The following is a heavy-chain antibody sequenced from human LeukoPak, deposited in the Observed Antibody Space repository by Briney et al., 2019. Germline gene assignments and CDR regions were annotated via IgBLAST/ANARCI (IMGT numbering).Heavy chain of an antibody. CDR3: ARDGERFLEWLFLDY. CDR1: GFTFSDYG. V-gene: IGHV3-21*01. Sequence: GGSLRLSCAASGFTFSDYGMTWVRQAPGKGLEWVSSISSSSSYIYYADSVKGRFTISRDDAKNSLYLHMNSLRAEDTAVYYCARDGERFLEWLFLDYWGQGTLVTVSS. J-gene: IGHJ4*02. CDR2: ISSSSSYI. D-gene: IGHD3-3*01.